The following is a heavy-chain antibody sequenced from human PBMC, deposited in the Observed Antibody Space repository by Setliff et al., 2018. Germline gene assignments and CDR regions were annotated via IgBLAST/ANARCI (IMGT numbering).Heavy chain of an antibody. Sequence: GASVKVSCKTSGYKFYDYAISWVRQGPGQGLEWMGWISAYSGNTYYAQKLHDRVTLTTDTSTSTAYMELRSLGTDDTAVYYCERLVRYCTATSCQRTSGDDFWGQGTLVTVS. CDR2: ISAYSGNT. D-gene: IGHD2-2*01. CDR1: GYKFYDYA. V-gene: IGHV1-18*01. J-gene: IGHJ4*02. CDR3: ERLVRYCTATSCQRTSGDDF.